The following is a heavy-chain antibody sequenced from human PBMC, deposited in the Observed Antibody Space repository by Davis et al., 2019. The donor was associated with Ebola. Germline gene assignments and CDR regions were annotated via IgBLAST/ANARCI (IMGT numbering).Heavy chain of an antibody. CDR3: ARDVEAPNWFDP. Sequence: GESLKISCAASGFTFSSYGMHWVRQAPGKGLEWVAVIWYDGSNKYYADSVKGRFTISRDNAKNSLYLQMNSLRAEDTAVYYCARDVEAPNWFDPWGQGTLVTVSS. J-gene: IGHJ5*02. CDR2: IWYDGSNK. V-gene: IGHV3-33*01. CDR1: GFTFSSYG.